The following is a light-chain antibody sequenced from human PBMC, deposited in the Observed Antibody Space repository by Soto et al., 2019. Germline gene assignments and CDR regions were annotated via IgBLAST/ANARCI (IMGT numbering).Light chain of an antibody. V-gene: IGLV2-14*01. Sequence: QSVLTQPASVSGSPGQSITISCTGTSSDVGGYNYVSWYQQHPGKAPKLMIYDVSNRPSGVSNRFSGSKSGNTASLTISGLHAEDDADYYCSSYTSSRTPYVFGTGTKLTLL. CDR2: DVS. CDR3: SSYTSSRTPYV. CDR1: SSDVGGYNY. J-gene: IGLJ1*01.